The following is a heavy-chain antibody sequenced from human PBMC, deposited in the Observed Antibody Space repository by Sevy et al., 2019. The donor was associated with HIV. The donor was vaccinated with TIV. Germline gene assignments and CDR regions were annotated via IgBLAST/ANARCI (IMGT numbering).Heavy chain of an antibody. J-gene: IGHJ4*02. V-gene: IGHV3-11*01. Sequence: GGSLRLSCAASGFTFSDYYMSWIRQAPGKGLEWISYISRSGDTIYYADSVKGRFTISRDNAKNSPYLQMNSLRVEDTAMYYCARGSVGARSDFDSWGRGALVTVSS. CDR2: ISRSGDTI. CDR1: GFTFSDYY. D-gene: IGHD1-26*01. CDR3: ARGSVGARSDFDS.